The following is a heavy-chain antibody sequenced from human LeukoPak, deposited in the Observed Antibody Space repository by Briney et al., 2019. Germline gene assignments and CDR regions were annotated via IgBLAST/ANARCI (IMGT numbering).Heavy chain of an antibody. CDR2: IYPGDSDT. CDR3: ARRMSWWGNIDY. J-gene: IGHJ4*02. V-gene: IGHV5-51*01. D-gene: IGHD2-15*01. CDR1: GYHFTSYW. Sequence: GEALLIYCKGSGYHFTSYWIGWVRPLPGKGLEWMGIIYPGDSDTRYSPSFQGQVTISADKSISTAYLQWSSLNASDTAMYCCARRMSWWGNIDYWGQGTLVTVSS.